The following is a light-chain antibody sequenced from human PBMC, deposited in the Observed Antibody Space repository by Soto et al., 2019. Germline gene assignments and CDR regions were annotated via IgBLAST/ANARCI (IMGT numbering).Light chain of an antibody. CDR2: WAS. CDR3: QQYYSTPPWT. V-gene: IGKV4-1*01. J-gene: IGKJ1*01. Sequence: DIVMTQSPDSLAVSLGERATINCKSSQSVLLSSTNKNYLALYQQKPGQPPELLIYWASTRESGVPDRFSGSGSGTNFPLTISILQAEDVAVYSCQQYYSTPPWTFGQGNKVEIK. CDR1: QSVLLSSTNKNY.